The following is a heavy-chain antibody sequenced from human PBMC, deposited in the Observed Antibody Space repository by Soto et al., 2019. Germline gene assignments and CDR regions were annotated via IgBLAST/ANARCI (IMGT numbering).Heavy chain of an antibody. CDR2: ISGSGGST. D-gene: IGHD3-22*01. J-gene: IGHJ4*02. Sequence: GGSLRLSCAASGFTFSSYAMSWVRQAPGKGLEWVSGISGSGGSTYYADSVKGRFTISRDNSKNTLYLQMNSLRAEDTAVYYCAKSISRSRAVMIVDYWGQGTLVTVSS. CDR3: AKSISRSRAVMIVDY. CDR1: GFTFSSYA. V-gene: IGHV3-23*01.